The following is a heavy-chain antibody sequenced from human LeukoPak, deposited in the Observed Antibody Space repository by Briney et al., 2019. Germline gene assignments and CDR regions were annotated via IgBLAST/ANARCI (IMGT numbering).Heavy chain of an antibody. CDR1: GGFITTTNW. CDR3: TRESGAFSPFGF. V-gene: IGHV4-4*02. CDR2: VHLSGAT. J-gene: IGHJ4*02. Sequence: SETLSLTCAVSGGFITTTNWWSWVRPPPGKGLEWIGEVHLSGATNYNPSLESRVSMSIDKSKNHLSLEVTSVTAADTAIYYCTRESGAFSPFGFWGQGTLLTVSS. D-gene: IGHD1-26*01.